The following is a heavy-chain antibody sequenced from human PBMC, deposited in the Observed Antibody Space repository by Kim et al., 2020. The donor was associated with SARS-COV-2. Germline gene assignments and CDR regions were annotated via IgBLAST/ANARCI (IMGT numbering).Heavy chain of an antibody. Sequence: SETLSLTCAVYGGSFSGYYWSWIRQPPGKGLEWIGEINHSGSTNYNPSLKSRVTISVDTSKNQFSLKLSSVTAADTAVYYCARGRRVAATPGRYNWFDPWGQGTLVTVSS. CDR3: ARGRRVAATPGRYNWFDP. CDR1: GGSFSGYY. V-gene: IGHV4-34*01. J-gene: IGHJ5*02. D-gene: IGHD2-15*01. CDR2: INHSGST.